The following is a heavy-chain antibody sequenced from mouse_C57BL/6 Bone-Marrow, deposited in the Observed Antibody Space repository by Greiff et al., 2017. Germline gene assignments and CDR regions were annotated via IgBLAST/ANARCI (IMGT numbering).Heavy chain of an antibody. V-gene: IGHV1-50*01. D-gene: IGHD1-1*01. CDR1: GYTFTSYW. CDR2: IDPSDSYT. CDR3: AGWGPYCYGSSV. Sequence: QVQLQQPGAELVKPGASVKLSCKASGYTFTSYWMQWVKQRPGQGLEWIGEIDPSDSYTNYNQKFKGKATLTVDTSSSTAYMQLSSLTSYDSAVYYCAGWGPYCYGSSVWGTGTAVTVSS. J-gene: IGHJ1*03.